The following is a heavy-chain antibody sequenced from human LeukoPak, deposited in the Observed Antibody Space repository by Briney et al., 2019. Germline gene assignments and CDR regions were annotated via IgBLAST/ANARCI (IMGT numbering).Heavy chain of an antibody. CDR2: IYPNGST. CDR3: ARDVRRALRFNNFYPHFGMDV. D-gene: IGHD3-3*01. V-gene: IGHV4-59*01. CDR1: GGPINFY. Sequence: SETLSLTCSVSGGPINFYWNWIRQSPGKGLEWIGCIYPNGSTSYNSPLKSRVTISLDTSKKQVSLMLKSVTAADTAVYYCARDVRRALRFNNFYPHFGMDVWGKGTTVIVST. J-gene: IGHJ6*04.